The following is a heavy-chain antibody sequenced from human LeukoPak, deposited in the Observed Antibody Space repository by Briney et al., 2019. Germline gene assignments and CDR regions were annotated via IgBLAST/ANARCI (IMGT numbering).Heavy chain of an antibody. D-gene: IGHD3-22*01. V-gene: IGHV3-21*01. CDR2: ISISSNYI. J-gene: IGHJ4*02. Sequence: GGSLRLSCAASGFTFSRYSMNWVRQAPGKGLEWVSSISISSNYIYYADSVKGRFTISRDNAKNSLYLQVNSLRAEGTAVYYCARRAGDYSHPYDYWGQGTLVTVSS. CDR1: GFTFSRYS. CDR3: ARRAGDYSHPYDY.